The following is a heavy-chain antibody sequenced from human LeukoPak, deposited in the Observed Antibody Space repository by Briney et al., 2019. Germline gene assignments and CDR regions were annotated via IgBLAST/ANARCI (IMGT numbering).Heavy chain of an antibody. D-gene: IGHD6-13*01. Sequence: SGGSLRLSCAASGLSVSTNYMSWVRQAPGKGLEWVSVFYSGGSTYYADSVKGRFTISRDNSKNTVYLQVNSLRAEDTAVYYCARDASHSSSWDYYYGMDVWGQGTTVTVSS. V-gene: IGHV3-53*01. J-gene: IGHJ6*02. CDR3: ARDASHSSSWDYYYGMDV. CDR1: GLSVSTNY. CDR2: FYSGGST.